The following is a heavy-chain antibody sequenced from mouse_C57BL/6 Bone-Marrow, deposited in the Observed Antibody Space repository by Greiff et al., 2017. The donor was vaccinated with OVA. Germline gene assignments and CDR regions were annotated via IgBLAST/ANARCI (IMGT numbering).Heavy chain of an antibody. Sequence: VQLQQSGPELVKPGASVKISCKASGYTFTDYYMTWVKQSHGKSLEWIGDINPNNGGTSYNQKFKGKATLTVDKSSSTAYMELRSLTSEDSAVYYCASLFITTTFDYWGQGTTLTVSS. CDR3: ASLFITTTFDY. CDR1: GYTFTDYY. CDR2: INPNNGGT. D-gene: IGHD1-1*01. J-gene: IGHJ2*01. V-gene: IGHV1-26*01.